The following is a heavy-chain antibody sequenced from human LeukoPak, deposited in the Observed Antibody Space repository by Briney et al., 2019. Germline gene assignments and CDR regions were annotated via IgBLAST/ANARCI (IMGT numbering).Heavy chain of an antibody. J-gene: IGHJ6*02. D-gene: IGHD2-15*01. Sequence: LSLTCTVSGGSVSSGSYYWSWIRQPPGKGLEWVSYISSSGSTIYYADSVKGRFTISRDNAKNSLYLRMNSLRAEDTAVYYCAREGYCSGGSCYSTGYYGLDVWGQGTTVTVSS. V-gene: IGHV3-11*04. CDR1: GGSVSSGSYY. CDR3: AREGYCSGGSCYSTGYYGLDV. CDR2: ISSSGSTI.